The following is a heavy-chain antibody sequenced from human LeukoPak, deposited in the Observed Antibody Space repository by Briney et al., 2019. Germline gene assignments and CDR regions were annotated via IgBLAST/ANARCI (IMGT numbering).Heavy chain of an antibody. V-gene: IGHV4-59*01. CDR3: AREITMVRGGRHWFDP. CDR2: IYYSGST. CDR1: GGSFSSYY. J-gene: IGHJ5*02. Sequence: SETLSLTCTVSGGSFSSYYWSWIRQPPGKGLDWVGYIYYSGSTNYNPSLNSRVTISVDTSKNQFSLKLSSVTAADTAVYYCAREITMVRGGRHWFDPWGQGTLVTVSS. D-gene: IGHD3-10*01.